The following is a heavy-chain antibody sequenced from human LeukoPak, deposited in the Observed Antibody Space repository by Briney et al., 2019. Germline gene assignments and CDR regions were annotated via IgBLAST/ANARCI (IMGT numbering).Heavy chain of an antibody. J-gene: IGHJ5*02. CDR1: GGSISSGGYY. CDR3: ARDRWFDP. V-gene: IGHV4-31*03. CDR2: IQYSGST. Sequence: SETLSLTCTVSGGSISSGGYYWSWSRQNPGKVVEWIGYIQYSGSTYYNPSLKSRVTIAVDTSDNQFSLKLSSVTAAATAVYYCARDRWFDPWGQGTLVTVSS.